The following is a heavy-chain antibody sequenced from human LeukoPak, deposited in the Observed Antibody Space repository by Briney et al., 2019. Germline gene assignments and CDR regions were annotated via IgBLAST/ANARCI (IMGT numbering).Heavy chain of an antibody. J-gene: IGHJ6*02. CDR3: ARVRDDDYYYGMDV. CDR1: GYTFTGYY. CDR2: INPNSGGT. D-gene: IGHD3-10*01. Sequence: ASVKVSCKASGYTFTGYYMHWVRQTPGRGLEWMGWINPNSGGTNYAQKFQGRVTMTRDTFISTAYMELSRLRSDDTAVYYCARVRDDDYYYGMDVWGQGTTVTVSS. V-gene: IGHV1-2*02.